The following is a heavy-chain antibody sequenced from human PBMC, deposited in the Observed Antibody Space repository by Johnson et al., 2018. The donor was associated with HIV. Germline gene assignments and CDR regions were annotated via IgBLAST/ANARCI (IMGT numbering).Heavy chain of an antibody. V-gene: IGHV3-30*03. D-gene: IGHD3-22*01. CDR1: GFTFSRFG. CDR3: AREGITMIVVVIKGAFDI. Sequence: QVQLVESGGGVVQPGRSLRLSCAASGFTFSRFGMHWVRQAPGKGLEWVAVISYDGSYKYYADSVKGRFTISRDNSKNTLYLQMNSLSAEDTAVYYCAREGITMIVVVIKGAFDIWGQGTMVTVSS. J-gene: IGHJ3*02. CDR2: ISYDGSYK.